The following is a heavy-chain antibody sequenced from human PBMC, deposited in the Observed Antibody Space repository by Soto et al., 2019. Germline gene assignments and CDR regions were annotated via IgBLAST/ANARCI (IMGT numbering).Heavy chain of an antibody. CDR1: AYTFTSYC. J-gene: IGHJ4*02. V-gene: IGHV1-18*01. D-gene: IGHD5-12*01. Sequence: ASVKVSCNASAYTFTSYCINWVRQAPGQGLEWMGWISAYNGNTHYAQKLQGRVTMTTDTSTSTAYMELRSLRSDDTAVYYCARVQSGYDFAYWGQGTLVTVSS. CDR2: ISAYNGNT. CDR3: ARVQSGYDFAY.